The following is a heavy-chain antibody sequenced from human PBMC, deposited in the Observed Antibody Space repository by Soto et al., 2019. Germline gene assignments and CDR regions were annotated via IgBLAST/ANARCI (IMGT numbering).Heavy chain of an antibody. D-gene: IGHD1-26*01. CDR2: INHSGST. CDR1: GGSFSGYY. V-gene: IGHV4-34*01. CDR3: ARPTGMGATDL. J-gene: IGHJ5*02. Sequence: PSETLSLTCAVYGGSFSGYYWSWIRQPPGKGLEWIGEINHSGSTNYNPSLKSRVTISVDTSKNQFSLKLSSVTAADTAVYYCARPTGMGATDLWGQGTLVTVSS.